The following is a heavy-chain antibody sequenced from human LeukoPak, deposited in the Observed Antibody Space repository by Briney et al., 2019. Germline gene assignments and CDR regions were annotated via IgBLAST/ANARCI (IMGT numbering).Heavy chain of an antibody. J-gene: IGHJ4*02. CDR3: ARMAYYYDSSGYYPYYFDY. CDR1: GFTFSSYA. CDR2: LSGSSSTI. Sequence: GGSLRLSCAVSGFTFSSYAMNWVRQAPGKGLEWVSYLSGSSSTIYYADSVKGRFTISRDNAKNSLYLQMNSLRAEDTAVYYCARMAYYYDSSGYYPYYFDYWGQGTLVTASS. V-gene: IGHV3-48*01. D-gene: IGHD3-22*01.